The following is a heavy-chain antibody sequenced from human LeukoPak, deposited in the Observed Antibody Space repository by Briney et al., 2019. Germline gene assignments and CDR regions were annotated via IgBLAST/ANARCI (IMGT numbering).Heavy chain of an antibody. CDR3: ATDSSLSSSWYIWDS. D-gene: IGHD6-13*01. CDR2: IYSGGST. J-gene: IGHJ4*02. V-gene: IGHV3-53*01. CDR1: GFSVSNNQ. Sequence: GGSLRLSCAASGFSVSNNQMSWVRQAPGKGLEWVSVIYSGGSTFYPDSVKGRFTISRDNSKSRLYLQMNSLRAEDTAVYYCATDSSLSSSWYIWDSWGQGTLVTVSS.